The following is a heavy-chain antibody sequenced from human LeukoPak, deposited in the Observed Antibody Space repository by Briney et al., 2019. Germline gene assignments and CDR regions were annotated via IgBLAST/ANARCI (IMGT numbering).Heavy chain of an antibody. J-gene: IGHJ4*02. D-gene: IGHD2-2*01. V-gene: IGHV4-4*07. CDR1: GGSISSFY. Sequence: SETLSLTCTVSGGSISSFYWSWIRQPAGKGLEWIGRIYTSGSTNYNPSLRSRVTMSVDTSKNQFSLKLSSVTAADTAVYYCARQYCGSTSCSYYFDYWGQGTLVTVSS. CDR3: ARQYCGSTSCSYYFDY. CDR2: IYTSGST.